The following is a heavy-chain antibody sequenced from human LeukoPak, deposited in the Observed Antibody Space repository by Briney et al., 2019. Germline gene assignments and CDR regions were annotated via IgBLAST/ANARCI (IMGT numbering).Heavy chain of an antibody. CDR1: GFTFSNSA. CDR3: AKDRWVPDS. CDR2: INSGGDST. V-gene: IGHV3-23*01. Sequence: GGSLRLSCAASGFTFSNSAMNWVRQPPGKGLEWVSTINSGGDSTYYADSVKGRFTISRDNSKNTLPLQMNSLSPEDTAIYYCAKDRWVPDSWGQGTVVTVSS. J-gene: IGHJ5*02. D-gene: IGHD1-14*01.